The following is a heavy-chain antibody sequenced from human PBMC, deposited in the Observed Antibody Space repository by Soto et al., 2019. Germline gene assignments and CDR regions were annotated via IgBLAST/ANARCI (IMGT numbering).Heavy chain of an antibody. D-gene: IGHD6-19*01. CDR3: ARGYSSGLPPGFDP. Sequence: SVKVSCKASGGTFSSYTISWVRQAPGQGLEWMGRIIPILGIANYAQKFRGRVTITADKSTSTAYMELSSLRSEDTAVYYCARGYSSGLPPGFDPWGQGTLVTGSS. CDR1: GGTFSSYT. V-gene: IGHV1-69*02. CDR2: IIPILGIA. J-gene: IGHJ5*02.